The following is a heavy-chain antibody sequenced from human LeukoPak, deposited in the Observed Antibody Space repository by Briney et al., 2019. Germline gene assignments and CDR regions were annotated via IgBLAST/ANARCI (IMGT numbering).Heavy chain of an antibody. CDR1: GFTFSSYS. V-gene: IGHV3-21*01. CDR2: ISSSSSYI. CDR3: AKEGSDDY. J-gene: IGHJ4*02. Sequence: GGSLRLSCAASGFTFSSYSMNWVRQAPGKGLEWVSSISSSSSYIYYADSVKGRFTISRDNSKNMLYLQMNSLRAEDTAVYYCAKEGSDDYWGQGTLVTVSS.